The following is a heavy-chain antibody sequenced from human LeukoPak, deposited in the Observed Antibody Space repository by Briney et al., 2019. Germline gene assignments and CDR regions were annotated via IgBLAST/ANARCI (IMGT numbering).Heavy chain of an antibody. D-gene: IGHD2-15*01. J-gene: IGHJ1*01. CDR2: IDDVGST. CDR1: GASITSYY. V-gene: IGHV4-59*01. Sequence: PAETLSLTCTVSGASITSYYWSWVRQPPGEGRGWMGNIDDVGSTTYNPSLKSRVTISVDTSKNPFSLRVNSVTTADTALYYCALGAYCRGGSCYSWDPSDEYFQYWGQGTLVAVSS. CDR3: ALGAYCRGGSCYSWDPSDEYFQY.